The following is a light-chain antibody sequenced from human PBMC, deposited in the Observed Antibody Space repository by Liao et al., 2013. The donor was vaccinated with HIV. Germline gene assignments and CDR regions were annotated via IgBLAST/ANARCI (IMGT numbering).Light chain of an antibody. CDR2: QDN. J-gene: IGLJ2*01. Sequence: SYELTQPPSVSVSPGQTAIITCSGNKLGDKYVNWYHQKPGQSPVVVVYQDNKLPSGIPERFSGSNSGNTATLTISGTQAMDEADYYCQAWDTSTAAEVFGGGTKLTVL. V-gene: IGLV3-1*01. CDR3: QAWDTSTAAEV. CDR1: KLGDKY.